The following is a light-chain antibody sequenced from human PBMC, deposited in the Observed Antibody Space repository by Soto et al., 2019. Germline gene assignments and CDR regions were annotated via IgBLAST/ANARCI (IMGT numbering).Light chain of an antibody. Sequence: EIVLTQSPGTLSLSPGERATLSCRASQSISSSYLAWYQQKPGQAPRLLIYGASSRATGIPDRFSGSGSGTDFTLTISRLEPEDFAVYYCQQYDSSRVLTFGGGTKVEIK. CDR1: QSISSSY. V-gene: IGKV3-20*01. J-gene: IGKJ4*01. CDR3: QQYDSSRVLT. CDR2: GAS.